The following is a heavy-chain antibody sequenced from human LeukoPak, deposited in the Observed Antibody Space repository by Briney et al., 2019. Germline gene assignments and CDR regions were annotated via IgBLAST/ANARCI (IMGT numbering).Heavy chain of an antibody. CDR3: AGSYSSSQNDY. CDR2: ISSSYTI. V-gene: IGHV3-69-1*01. D-gene: IGHD6-6*01. Sequence: GGSLRLSCAASGFTFSDYYMNWVRQAPGKGLEWVSSISSSYTIYYADSVKGRFTISRDNAKNSLYLQMNSLRAEDTAVYYCAGSYSSSQNDYWGQGTLVTVSS. CDR1: GFTFSDYY. J-gene: IGHJ4*02.